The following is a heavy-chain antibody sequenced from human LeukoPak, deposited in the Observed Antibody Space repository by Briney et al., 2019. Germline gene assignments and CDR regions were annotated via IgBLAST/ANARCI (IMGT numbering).Heavy chain of an antibody. CDR1: GFNFDRYT. CDR3: AKELDTMFFDY. D-gene: IGHD3-10*02. Sequence: GGSLRLSCATSGFNFDRYTIHWVRQAPGKGLEWVSLAGWAGGTTFYSDSVRGRFTISRDSGGKSVYLQMNSLTTDDTAFYFCAKELDTMFFDYWGQGALVTVSS. J-gene: IGHJ4*02. V-gene: IGHV3-43*01. CDR2: AGWAGGTT.